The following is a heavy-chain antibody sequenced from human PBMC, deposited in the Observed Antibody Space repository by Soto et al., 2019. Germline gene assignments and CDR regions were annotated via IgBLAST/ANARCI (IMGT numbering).Heavy chain of an antibody. J-gene: IGHJ6*02. V-gene: IGHV1-2*04. CDR1: GYTVTGYY. CDR2: INPNSGGT. CDR3: ASGGPYSYGLHSYYYVMDD. Sequence: ASVKVSCKASGYTVTGYYMHWVRQAPGQGLEWMGWINPNSGGTNYAQKFQGWVTMTRDTSISTAYMELSRLRSDDTAVYYCASGGPYSYGLHSYYYVMDDRGPRTMVTVSS. D-gene: IGHD5-18*01.